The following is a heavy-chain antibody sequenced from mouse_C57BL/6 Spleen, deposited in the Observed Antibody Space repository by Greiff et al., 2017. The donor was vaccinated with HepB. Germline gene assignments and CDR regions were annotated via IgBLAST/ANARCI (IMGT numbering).Heavy chain of an antibody. CDR2: IYPGSGST. CDR3: ARRLLRY. CDR1: GYTFTSYW. V-gene: IGHV1-55*01. Sequence: QVQLQQPGAELVKPGASVKMCKASGYTFTSYWITWVKQRPGQGLEWIGDIYPGSGSTNYNEKFKSKATLTVDTSSSTAYMQLSSLTSEDSAVYDWARRLLRYWGQGTTLTVSS. J-gene: IGHJ2*01.